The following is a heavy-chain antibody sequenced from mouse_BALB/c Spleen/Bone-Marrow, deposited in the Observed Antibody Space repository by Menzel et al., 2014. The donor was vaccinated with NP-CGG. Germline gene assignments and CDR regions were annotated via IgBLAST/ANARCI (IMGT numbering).Heavy chain of an antibody. D-gene: IGHD2-12*01. V-gene: IGHV1S81*02. CDR1: GYTFTSYW. J-gene: IGHJ3*01. CDR2: INPSNGRT. CDR3: ASYRGAY. Sequence: QVQLQQPGAELVKPGAPVKLSCKASGYTFTSYWMHWVKQRPGQGLEWIGEINPSNGRTNYNEKFKIKATLTADKSPSTAYMQLSSLTSEDSAVYYCASYRGAYWGQGTLVTVSA.